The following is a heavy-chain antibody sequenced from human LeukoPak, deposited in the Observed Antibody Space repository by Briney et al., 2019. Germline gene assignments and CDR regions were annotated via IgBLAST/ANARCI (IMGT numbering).Heavy chain of an antibody. D-gene: IGHD6-13*01. CDR3: AKYYSSSWYVDY. CDR1: GFTFSNYA. CDR2: ISGSGDNK. J-gene: IGHJ4*02. Sequence: GGSLRLPCAASGFTFSNYAMSWVRQAPGKGLEWVSAISGSGDNKFYADSVKGRFTISRDNSKNTLSLQMNSLRAEDTAVYYCAKYYSSSWYVDYWGQGTLVTVSS. V-gene: IGHV3-23*01.